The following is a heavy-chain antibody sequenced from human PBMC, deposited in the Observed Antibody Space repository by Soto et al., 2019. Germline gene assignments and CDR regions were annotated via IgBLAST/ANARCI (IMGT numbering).Heavy chain of an antibody. V-gene: IGHV1-2*02. D-gene: IGHD3-3*01. CDR1: GYTFTAYY. CDR3: ARVKYGQLRPPTYRFDP. J-gene: IGHJ5*02. CDR2: INPDTGAT. Sequence: ASVKVSCKASGYTFTAYYIHWVRQAPGQGPEWMAWINPDTGATYSAPKFQGRVTVTSDTSINTSSMELSSLRSDDTAVYYCARVKYGQLRPPTYRFDPWGQGNLVTVSS.